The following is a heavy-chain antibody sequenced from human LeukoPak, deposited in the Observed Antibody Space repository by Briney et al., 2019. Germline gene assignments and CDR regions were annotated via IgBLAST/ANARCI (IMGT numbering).Heavy chain of an antibody. CDR2: IYSGGST. J-gene: IGHJ5*02. Sequence: GGSLRLSCAASGFTFSSNYMSWVRQAPGKGLEWVSVIYSGGSTYYADSVKGRFAISRHNSKNTLYLQMNSLRAEDTAVYYCARVWFEYNWFDPWGQGTLVTVSS. V-gene: IGHV3-53*04. CDR1: GFTFSSNY. CDR3: ARVWFEYNWFDP. D-gene: IGHD3-10*01.